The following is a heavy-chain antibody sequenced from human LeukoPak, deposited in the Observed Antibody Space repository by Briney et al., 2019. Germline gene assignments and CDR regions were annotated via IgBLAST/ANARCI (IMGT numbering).Heavy chain of an antibody. D-gene: IGHD3-22*01. Sequence: GGSLRLSCAASGFTVSSNYMSWVRQAPGKGLEWVSVIYSGGSTYYADSVKGRFTISRDNSKNTLYLQMNSLRAEDTAVYYCARGIPYYYDSSGYHPPDYWGQGTLVTVSS. CDR1: GFTVSSNY. CDR3: ARGIPYYYDSSGYHPPDY. V-gene: IGHV3-53*01. CDR2: IYSGGST. J-gene: IGHJ4*02.